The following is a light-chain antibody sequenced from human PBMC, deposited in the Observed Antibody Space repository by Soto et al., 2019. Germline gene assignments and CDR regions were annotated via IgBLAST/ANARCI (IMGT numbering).Light chain of an antibody. CDR3: GSCAAGGSFVL. V-gene: IGLV2-8*01. J-gene: IGLJ2*01. CDR1: SSDVGRCNY. CDR2: EVT. Sequence: QSALTQPPSASGSPGQSVTISCTGTSSDVGRCNYVSWYQQYPGKVPKLIIYEVTKRPSGVPDRFSGSKSGNTASLTVSGLQAEDEADYYCGSCAAGGSFVLFGGGTKLTVL.